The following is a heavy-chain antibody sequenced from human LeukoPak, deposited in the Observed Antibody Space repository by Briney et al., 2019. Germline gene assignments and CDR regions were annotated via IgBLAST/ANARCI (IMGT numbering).Heavy chain of an antibody. CDR1: GFTFSSYS. D-gene: IGHD5-12*01. V-gene: IGHV3-21*01. J-gene: IGHJ4*02. CDR3: ARDGETSGYGSGSFDY. Sequence: GGSLRLSCAASGFTFSSYSMNWVRQAPGKGLEWVSSISSSSSYIYYADSVKGRFTISRDNAKNSLYLQMNSLRAEDTAVYYCARDGETSGYGSGSFDYWGQGTLVTVSA. CDR2: ISSSSSYI.